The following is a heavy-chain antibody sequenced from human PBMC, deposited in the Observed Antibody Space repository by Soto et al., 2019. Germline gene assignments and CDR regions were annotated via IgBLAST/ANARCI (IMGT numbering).Heavy chain of an antibody. CDR1: GFTVSSNY. CDR3: ARVGTVTTYYYYYYMDV. Sequence: GGSLRLSCAASGFTVSSNYVSWVRQAPRKGLEWVSVIYSGGSTYYADSVKGRFTISRHNSKNTLYLQMNSLRAEDTAVYYCARVGTVTTYYYYYYMDVSGKGTTVTVSS. D-gene: IGHD4-4*01. J-gene: IGHJ6*03. CDR2: IYSGGST. V-gene: IGHV3-53*04.